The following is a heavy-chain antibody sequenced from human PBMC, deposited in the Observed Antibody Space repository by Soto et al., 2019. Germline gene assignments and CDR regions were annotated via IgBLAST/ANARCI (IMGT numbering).Heavy chain of an antibody. CDR1: GYTFKKYW. Sequence: EVQLVQSGAEVKKPGEPLKISCKASGYTFKKYWIGWVRQMPGKAPEWMGMIYGGDCDTRYRPSFQGQVTTSVARSADTADLQWNSLKSSDSGMYFCARHALFDVIGGGYYYYMDVWALGTSVTVS. J-gene: IGHJ6*03. D-gene: IGHD3-3*01. CDR3: ARHALFDVIGGGYYYYMDV. V-gene: IGHV5-51*01. CDR2: IYGGDCDT.